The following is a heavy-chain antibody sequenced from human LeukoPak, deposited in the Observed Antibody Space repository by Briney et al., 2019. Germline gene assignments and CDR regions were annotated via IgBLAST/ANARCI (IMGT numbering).Heavy chain of an antibody. CDR1: GFTVSSNY. CDR3: ATWEPGYYGMDV. CDR2: IYSGGST. V-gene: IGHV3-53*01. D-gene: IGHD1-26*01. J-gene: IGHJ6*02. Sequence: PGGSLRLSCAASGFTVSSNYMSWVRQAPGKGLEWVSVIYSGGSTYYADSVKGRFTISRDNPKNTLYLQMNSLRAEDTAVYYCATWEPGYYGMDVWGQGTTVTVSS.